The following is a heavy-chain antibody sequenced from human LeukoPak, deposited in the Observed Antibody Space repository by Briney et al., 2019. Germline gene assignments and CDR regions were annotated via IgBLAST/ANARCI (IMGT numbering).Heavy chain of an antibody. D-gene: IGHD3-22*01. CDR1: GGSISSGDYY. J-gene: IGHJ3*02. V-gene: IGHV4-30-4*01. CDR3: ARDQTNYYDSSGYYYTRDHDAFDI. Sequence: SQTLSLTCTVSGGSISSGDYYWSWIRQPPGKGLEWIGYIYYSGTTYYNPSLKSRVTISVDTSKNQFSLKLSSVTAADTAVYYCARDQTNYYDSSGYYYTRDHDAFDIWGQGTMVTVSS. CDR2: IYYSGTT.